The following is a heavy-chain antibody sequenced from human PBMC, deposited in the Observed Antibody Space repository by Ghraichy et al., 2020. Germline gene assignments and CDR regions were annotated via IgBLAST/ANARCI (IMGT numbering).Heavy chain of an antibody. Sequence: GGSLRLSCAASGFTFSSYVMTWVRQAPGKGLEWVSSISGSGASTYYADSVKGRFTISRDNSENTLSLHMNSLRAEDTAVYYCAKVSTTVLTPIDYWGQGTLVTVS. V-gene: IGHV3-23*01. CDR2: ISGSGAST. D-gene: IGHD4-23*01. CDR3: AKVSTTVLTPIDY. J-gene: IGHJ4*02. CDR1: GFTFSSYV.